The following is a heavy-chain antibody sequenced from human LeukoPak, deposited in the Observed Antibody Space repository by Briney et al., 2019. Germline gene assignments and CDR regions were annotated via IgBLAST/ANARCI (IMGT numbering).Heavy chain of an antibody. V-gene: IGHV3-48*03. CDR3: ARDYCSGGCCYDY. CDR2: ISSSGSTI. Sequence: GGSLRLSCGASEFTFSSSEMNWVRQAPGKGLEWLSYISSSGSTIYYADSVKGRFTISRDNAKNSLYLQMNSLRAEDTAVYYCARDYCSGGCCYDYWGQGTLVTVSS. J-gene: IGHJ4*02. D-gene: IGHD2-15*01. CDR1: EFTFSSSE.